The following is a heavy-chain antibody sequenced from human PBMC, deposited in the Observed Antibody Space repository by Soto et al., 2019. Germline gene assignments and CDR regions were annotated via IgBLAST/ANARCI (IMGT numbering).Heavy chain of an antibody. V-gene: IGHV3-53*02. J-gene: IGHJ4*02. Sequence: EVQLVETGGGLIQPGGSLRLSCAASGFTVSSNYMSWVRQAPGKGLEWVSVIYSGGSTYYADSVKGRFTISRDNSKNTLYLQMNSLRAEDTAVYYCARASMDYDFWSGYYTGGYYFDYWGQGTLVTVSS. CDR2: IYSGGST. CDR3: ARASMDYDFWSGYYTGGYYFDY. CDR1: GFTVSSNY. D-gene: IGHD3-3*01.